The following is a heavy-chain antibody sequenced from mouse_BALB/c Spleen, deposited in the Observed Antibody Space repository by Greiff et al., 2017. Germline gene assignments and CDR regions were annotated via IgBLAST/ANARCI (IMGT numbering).Heavy chain of an antibody. D-gene: IGHD3-1*01. Sequence: QVQLKESGAELVRPGVSVKISCKGSGYTFTDYAMHWVKQSHAKSLEWIGVISTYYGDASYNQKFKGKATMTVDKSSSTAYMELARLTSEDSAIYYCARGSSGYAAYWGQGTLVTVSA. J-gene: IGHJ3*01. CDR3: ARGSSGYAAY. CDR1: GYTFTDYA. V-gene: IGHV1S137*01. CDR2: ISTYYGDA.